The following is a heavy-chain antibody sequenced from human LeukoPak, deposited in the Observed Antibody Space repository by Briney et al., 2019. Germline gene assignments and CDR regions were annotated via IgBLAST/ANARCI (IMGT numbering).Heavy chain of an antibody. CDR2: ISSNGGST. CDR3: ARSAHSSGYYYYFDY. D-gene: IGHD3-22*01. J-gene: IGHJ4*02. Sequence: GGSLRLPCAASGFTFSSYAMHWVRQAPGKGLEYVSAISSNGGSTYYANSVKGRFTISRDNSKNTLYLQMGSLRAEDMAVYYCARSAHSSGYYYYFDYWGQGTLVTVSS. V-gene: IGHV3-64*01. CDR1: GFTFSSYA.